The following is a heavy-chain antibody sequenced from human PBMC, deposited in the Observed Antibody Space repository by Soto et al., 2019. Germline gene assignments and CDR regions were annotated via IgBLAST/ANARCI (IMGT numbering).Heavy chain of an antibody. CDR2: ISAYNGNT. Sequence: ASVKVSCKASGYPFTSYGISWVRQAPGQGLEWMGWISAYNGNTNYAQKLQGRVTMTTDTSTSTAYMELRSLRSDDTAVYYCASPSAAGLYYYYGMDVWGQGTTVTVSS. D-gene: IGHD6-13*01. V-gene: IGHV1-18*01. CDR3: ASPSAAGLYYYYGMDV. J-gene: IGHJ6*02. CDR1: GYPFTSYG.